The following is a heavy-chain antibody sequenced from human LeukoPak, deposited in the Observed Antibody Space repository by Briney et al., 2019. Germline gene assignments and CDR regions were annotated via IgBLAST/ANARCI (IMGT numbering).Heavy chain of an antibody. CDR1: GYTFTGYY. CDR3: ARDGAYCGGDCYSGYFQH. J-gene: IGHJ1*01. V-gene: IGHV1-2*02. Sequence: GASVKVSCKASGYTFTGYYMHWVRQAPGQGLEWMGWINPNSGGTNYAQKFKGRATMTRDTSIITAYMELSRLRSDDTAVYYCARDGAYCGGDCYSGYFQHWGQGTLVTVSS. D-gene: IGHD2-21*02. CDR2: INPNSGGT.